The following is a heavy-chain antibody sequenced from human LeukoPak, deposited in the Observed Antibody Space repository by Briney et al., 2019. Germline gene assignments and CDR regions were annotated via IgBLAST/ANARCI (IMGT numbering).Heavy chain of an antibody. D-gene: IGHD1-26*01. J-gene: IGHJ5*02. V-gene: IGHV4-59*01. Sequence: SETLSLTCTVSGSSISPYFWNWIRQPPGKGLEWIGYIYYSGSTNYNPSLKSRVTISVDTSKNQFSLKLSSVTAADTAVYYCARVMGAKQVWFDPWGRGTLVTVSS. CDR2: IYYSGST. CDR1: GSSISPYF. CDR3: ARVMGAKQVWFDP.